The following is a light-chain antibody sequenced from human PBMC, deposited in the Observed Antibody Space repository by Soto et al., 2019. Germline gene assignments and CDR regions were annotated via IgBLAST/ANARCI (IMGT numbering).Light chain of an antibody. CDR2: EVR. Sequence: QSVLTQPPSASGSLGQSVTISCTGTSSDVGAYDFVSWFQQHPGKAPRLIVYEVRKRPSGVPVRFSGSKSGNTASLTVSGLQAEDEADYFCCSYAGGFYVFGTGTKLTVL. CDR1: SSDVGAYDF. CDR3: CSYAGGFYV. J-gene: IGLJ1*01. V-gene: IGLV2-8*01.